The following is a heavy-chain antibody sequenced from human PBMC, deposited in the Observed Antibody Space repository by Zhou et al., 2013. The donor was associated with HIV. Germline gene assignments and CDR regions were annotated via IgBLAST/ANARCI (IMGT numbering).Heavy chain of an antibody. CDR3: ATARGSGSYWYFDL. CDR2: FDPEDGET. CDR1: GYTLTELS. D-gene: IGHD1-26*01. V-gene: IGHV1-24*01. Sequence: QVQVIQSGTQVEEPGASVMVSCKVSGYTLTELSIHWVRQAPGKGLEWMGRFDPEDGETIYAQKFQGRVTMTEDTSTDTAYMDLSSLRSEDTAVYYCATARGSGSYWYFDLWGRGTLVTVSS. J-gene: IGHJ2*01.